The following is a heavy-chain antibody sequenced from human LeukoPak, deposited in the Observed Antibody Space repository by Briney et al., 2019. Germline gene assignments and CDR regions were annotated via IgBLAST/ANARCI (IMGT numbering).Heavy chain of an antibody. Sequence: GGSLRLSCVVSGFTFNSCWMNWVRQAPGKGLEWVAHINPDGRDTYYVDSVKGRFTISRDNAQNSLYLQMNSLRAEDTALYHCARHDSSGYYYFYDWGQGTLVTVSS. J-gene: IGHJ4*02. V-gene: IGHV3-7*03. D-gene: IGHD3-22*01. CDR1: GFTFNSCW. CDR2: INPDGRDT. CDR3: ARHDSSGYYYFYD.